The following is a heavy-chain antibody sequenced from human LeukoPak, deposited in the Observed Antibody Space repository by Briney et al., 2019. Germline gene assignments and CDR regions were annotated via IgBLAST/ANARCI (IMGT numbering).Heavy chain of an antibody. Sequence: GGSLRLSCAASGFTFSSYWMSWVRQAPGKGLEWVANIKQDGSEKYYVDSVKGRFTISRDNAKNSLYLQMNSLRAEDTAVYYCARAGLNIVVVPAANYYYYYYMDVWGKGTTVTVSS. CDR3: ARAGLNIVVVPAANYYYYYYMDV. J-gene: IGHJ6*03. V-gene: IGHV3-7*01. CDR1: GFTFSSYW. CDR2: IKQDGSEK. D-gene: IGHD2-2*01.